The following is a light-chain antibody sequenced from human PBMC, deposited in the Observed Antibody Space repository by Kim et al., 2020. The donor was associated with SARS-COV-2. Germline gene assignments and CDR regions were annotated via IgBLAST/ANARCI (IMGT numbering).Light chain of an antibody. J-gene: IGLJ2*01. CDR1: SLSSYY. CDR3: NSRDSSDNVV. CDR2: SKN. V-gene: IGLV3-19*01. Sequence: GQTVRNTGRGDSLSSYYATWSQKQPKQPMIIVIYSKNSRPAGIADRFSGTSAGNTASLTTTGTQAGEEADYYWNSRDSSDNVVFGGGTKLTVL.